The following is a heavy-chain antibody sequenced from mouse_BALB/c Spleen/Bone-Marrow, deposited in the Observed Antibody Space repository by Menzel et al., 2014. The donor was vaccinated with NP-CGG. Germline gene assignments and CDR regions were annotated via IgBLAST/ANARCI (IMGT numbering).Heavy chain of an antibody. CDR1: GYTFTNYW. CDR2: IFPGTGTT. J-gene: IGHJ4*01. D-gene: IGHD1-1*01. V-gene: IGHV1S132*01. CDR3: ARHYYGSSDAMDY. Sequence: VQLVETGAELVKPGASVKLSCKTSGYTFTNYWIQWVKQRPGQGLGRIGKIFPGTGTTYYNEKFKSKATLTIDTSSSTAYMQLSSLTSEDSAVYFCARHYYGSSDAMDYWGQGTSVTVSS.